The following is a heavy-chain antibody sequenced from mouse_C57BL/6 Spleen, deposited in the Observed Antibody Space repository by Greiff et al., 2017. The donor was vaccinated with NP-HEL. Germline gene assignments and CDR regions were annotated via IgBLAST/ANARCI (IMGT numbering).Heavy chain of an antibody. CDR2: IYPRSGNT. CDR1: GYTFTSYG. D-gene: IGHD1-1*01. V-gene: IGHV1-81*01. J-gene: IGHJ2*01. Sequence: QVQLQQSGAELARPGASVKLSCKASGYTFTSYGISWVKQRTGQGLEWIGEIYPRSGNTYYNEKFKGKATLTADKSSSTAYMELRSLTSEDSAVYFCAPYYYGSSYFDYWGQGTTLTVSS. CDR3: APYYYGSSYFDY.